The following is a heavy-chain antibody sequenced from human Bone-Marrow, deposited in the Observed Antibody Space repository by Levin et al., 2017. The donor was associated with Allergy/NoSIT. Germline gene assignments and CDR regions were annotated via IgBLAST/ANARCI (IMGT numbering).Heavy chain of an antibody. CDR1: GFSFHRYA. J-gene: IGHJ6*02. V-gene: IGHV3-23*01. Sequence: LSLTCGDSGFSFHRYAMNWVRQTPGKGLEWVSTISGSGATTYYTDSVKGRFTISRDNSKNTLYLQMNSLRAEDTAVYYCAKSRGSWDYYYGMDVWGQGTTVTVSS. D-gene: IGHD3-10*01. CDR2: ISGSGATT. CDR3: AKSRGSWDYYYGMDV.